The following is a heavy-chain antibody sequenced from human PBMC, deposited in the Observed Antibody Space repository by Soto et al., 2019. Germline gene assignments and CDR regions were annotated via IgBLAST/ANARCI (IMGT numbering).Heavy chain of an antibody. CDR1: GGSVSSGSDY. V-gene: IGHV4-61*01. CDR3: AKVMGTPYNDFWSAPSGSYNYAMDV. CDR2: VYYSGSA. Sequence: SETLSLTCTVSGGSVSSGSDYWSWIRQPPGKGRKCFGYVYYSGSATYDPSHRRRVTRSVDTSKIQFSLRLSSVTGADTAVYYCAKVMGTPYNDFWSAPSGSYNYAMDVWGQGTTVTVSS. J-gene: IGHJ6*02. D-gene: IGHD3-3*01.